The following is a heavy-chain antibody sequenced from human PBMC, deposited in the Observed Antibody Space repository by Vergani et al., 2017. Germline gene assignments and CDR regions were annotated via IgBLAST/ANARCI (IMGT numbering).Heavy chain of an antibody. CDR3: AKDLGSYPKWLDY. D-gene: IGHD1-26*01. J-gene: IGHJ4*02. CDR2: ISGSGGST. V-gene: IGHV3-23*01. CDR1: GFPFSSYA. Sequence: EVQLLESGGGLVQPGGSLRLSCAASGFPFSSYAMSWVRQAPGKGLEWVSAISGSGGSTSYADSVKGRFTISRDNSKNTLYLQMNSLRAEDTAVYYCAKDLGSYPKWLDYWGQGTLVTVSS.